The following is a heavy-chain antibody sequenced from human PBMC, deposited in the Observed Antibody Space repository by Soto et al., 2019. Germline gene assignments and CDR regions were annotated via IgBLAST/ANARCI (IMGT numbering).Heavy chain of an antibody. D-gene: IGHD2-15*01. J-gene: IGHJ3*02. Sequence: ASVKVSCKASGYTFTGYYMHWVRQAPGEGLEWMGWINPNSGGTNYAQKFQGWVTMTRDTSISTAYMELSRLRSDDTAVYYCARALRYCSGGSCYSNYYDSSGASDAFDIWGQGTMVTVSS. CDR1: GYTFTGYY. CDR2: INPNSGGT. CDR3: ARALRYCSGGSCYSNYYDSSGASDAFDI. V-gene: IGHV1-2*04.